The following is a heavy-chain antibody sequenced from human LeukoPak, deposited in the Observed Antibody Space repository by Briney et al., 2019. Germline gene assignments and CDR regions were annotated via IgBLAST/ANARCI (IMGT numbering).Heavy chain of an antibody. J-gene: IGHJ5*02. CDR1: GGSISSYY. Sequence: KPSETLSLTCTVSGGSISSYYWSWIRQPPGKGLEWIGYIYYSGSTNYNPSLKSRVTISVDTSKNQFSLKLSSVTAADTAVYYCARAETYYDFWTSCRFDPWGQGTLVTVSS. V-gene: IGHV4-59*01. D-gene: IGHD3-3*01. CDR3: ARAETYYDFWTSCRFDP. CDR2: IYYSGST.